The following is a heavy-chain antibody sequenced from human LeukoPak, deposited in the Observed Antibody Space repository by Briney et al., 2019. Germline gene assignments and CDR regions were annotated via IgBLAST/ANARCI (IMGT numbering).Heavy chain of an antibody. D-gene: IGHD6-19*01. CDR2: MNPNSGNT. Sequence: ASVKVSCKASGYTFTSYDINWVRQAPGQGREGRGWMNPNSGNTGYAQKFQGRVTMTRNTSISTAYMELSSLRSEDTAVYYCARGGQWLRYFDYWGQGTLVTVSS. V-gene: IGHV1-8*01. CDR1: GYTFTSYD. J-gene: IGHJ4*02. CDR3: ARGGQWLRYFDY.